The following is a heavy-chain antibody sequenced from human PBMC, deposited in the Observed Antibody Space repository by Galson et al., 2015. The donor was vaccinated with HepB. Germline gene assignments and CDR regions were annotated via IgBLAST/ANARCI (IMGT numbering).Heavy chain of an antibody. CDR2: ISYDESSK. CDR1: GFTFSRYW. J-gene: IGHJ5*02. Sequence: SLRLSCAASGFTFSRYWMHWVRQAPGKGPVWVSRISYDESSKSYADSVKGRYTISRDNAKNTVYLQMDSLRGEDTALYYCVMSYCITTGCYGWFDPWGQGTLVTVSS. V-gene: IGHV3-74*01. CDR3: VMSYCITTGCYGWFDP. D-gene: IGHD2-2*01.